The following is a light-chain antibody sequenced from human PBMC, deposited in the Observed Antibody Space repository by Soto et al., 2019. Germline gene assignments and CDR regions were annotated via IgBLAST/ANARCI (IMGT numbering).Light chain of an antibody. V-gene: IGLV2-11*01. CDR3: CSHAGDAVV. Sequence: QSVLTQPRSVSGSPGQSVTISCTGTSSDVGRYRFVSWYQQHPGKAPKLIIYDVYKRPSGVPDRFSGSKSGNTASLTISGLQDEDETDYYCCSHAGDAVVFGTGTKLTVL. J-gene: IGLJ1*01. CDR2: DVY. CDR1: SSDVGRYRF.